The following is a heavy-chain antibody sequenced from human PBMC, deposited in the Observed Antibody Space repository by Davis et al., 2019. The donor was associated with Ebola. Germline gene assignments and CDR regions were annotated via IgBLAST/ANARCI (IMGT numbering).Heavy chain of an antibody. CDR1: GYTFTRFA. V-gene: IGHV1-3*01. J-gene: IGHJ6*02. CDR2: INAGNGNT. CDR3: AGYSVTTRLDYYGMDV. Sequence: AASVKVSCKASGYTFTRFATHWVRQAPGQRLEWMGWINAGNGNTIYSQNFQGRVTITRDTSASTVYMELSSLRSEDTAVYYCAGYSVTTRLDYYGMDVWGQGTTVTVSS. D-gene: IGHD4-17*01.